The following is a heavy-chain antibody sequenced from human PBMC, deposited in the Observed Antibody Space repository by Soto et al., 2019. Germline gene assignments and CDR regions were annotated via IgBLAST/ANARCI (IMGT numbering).Heavy chain of an antibody. CDR3: AKWEGLGSDYYYYAMDV. CDR2: IYHSGYT. V-gene: IGHV4-31*03. CDR1: GGSISSGGYY. J-gene: IGHJ6*02. D-gene: IGHD1-26*01. Sequence: SETLSLTCTVSGGSISSGGYYWTWIRQHPGKGLEWIAYIYHSGYTFYNPSLKSRVTMSVDTSKNQFSLKLRSVTAADTAVYYCAKWEGLGSDYYYYAMDVWGQGTTVTAP.